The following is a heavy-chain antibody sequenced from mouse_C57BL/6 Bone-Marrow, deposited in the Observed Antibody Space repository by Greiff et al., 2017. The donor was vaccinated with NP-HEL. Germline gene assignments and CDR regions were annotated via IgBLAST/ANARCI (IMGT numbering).Heavy chain of an antibody. Sequence: EVKLVESGGGLVQPGGSLSLSCAASGFTFTDYYMSWVRQPPGKALEWLGFIRNKANGYTTEYSASVKGRFTISRDNSQSILYLQMNALRAEDSATYYCARYLGYFDDWGQGTTLTVSS. D-gene: IGHD4-1*01. J-gene: IGHJ2*01. CDR1: GFTFTDYY. V-gene: IGHV7-3*01. CDR2: IRNKANGYTT. CDR3: ARYLGYFDD.